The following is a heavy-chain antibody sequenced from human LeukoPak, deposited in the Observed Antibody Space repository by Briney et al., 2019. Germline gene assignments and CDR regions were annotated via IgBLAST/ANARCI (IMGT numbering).Heavy chain of an antibody. CDR2: IRYDGSNK. Sequence: GGSLRLSCAASGFTFSSYGMHWVRQAPGKGLEWVAFIRYDGSNKYYADSVKGRFTISRDNSKNTLYLQMNSLRAEDTAVYYCAKGYSGSYRGPFDYWGQGTLVTVSS. CDR1: GFTFSSYG. J-gene: IGHJ4*02. CDR3: AKGYSGSYRGPFDY. D-gene: IGHD1-26*01. V-gene: IGHV3-30*02.